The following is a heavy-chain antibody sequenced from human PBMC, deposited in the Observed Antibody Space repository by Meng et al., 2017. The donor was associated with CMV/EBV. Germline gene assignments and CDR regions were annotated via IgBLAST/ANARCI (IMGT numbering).Heavy chain of an antibody. CDR1: GGTFSSYA. CDR3: ARGQDSSSSDYYYYAMDV. J-gene: IGHJ6*02. CDR2: IIPILGIA. V-gene: IGHV1-69*10. D-gene: IGHD6-6*01. Sequence: SVKVSCKASGGTFSSYAISWVRQAPGQGLEWMGGIIPILGIANYAQKFQGRVTITADKSTSTAYMELSSLRSEDTAVYYCARGQDSSSSDYYYYAMDVWGQGTTVTVSS.